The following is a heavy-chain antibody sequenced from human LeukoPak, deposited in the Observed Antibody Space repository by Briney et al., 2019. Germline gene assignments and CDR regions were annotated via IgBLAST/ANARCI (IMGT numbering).Heavy chain of an antibody. CDR2: FSTYNVDT. D-gene: IGHD3-9*01. V-gene: IGHV1-18*01. CDR3: ARDPGQYYDILTGYYTPYYFDY. CDR1: GYTFTSYG. Sequence: ASGKVSCKASGYTFTSYGISWVRQATGQGLEWMGSFSTYNVDTDYTQKLQGRVTMTTETSTSTAYMELRSLRSDDTAVYYCARDPGQYYDILTGYYTPYYFDYWGQGTLVTVSS. J-gene: IGHJ4*02.